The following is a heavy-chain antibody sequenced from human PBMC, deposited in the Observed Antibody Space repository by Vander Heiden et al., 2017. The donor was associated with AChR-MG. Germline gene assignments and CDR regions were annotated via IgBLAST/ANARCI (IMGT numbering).Heavy chain of an antibody. Sequence: QVQLVESGGGVVQPGRSLRLSCAASGFTFSSYARHWVRQAPGKGLEWVAVISYDGSNKYYADSVKGRFTISRDNTKNTLYLQMNSLRADDTALYYCARDLTIVLVVAAYGGYFDYWGHGTLVPVSS. CDR3: ARDLTIVLVVAAYGGYFDY. V-gene: IGHV3-30-3*01. J-gene: IGHJ4*01. CDR2: ISYDGSNK. CDR1: GFTFSSYA. D-gene: IGHD2-15*01.